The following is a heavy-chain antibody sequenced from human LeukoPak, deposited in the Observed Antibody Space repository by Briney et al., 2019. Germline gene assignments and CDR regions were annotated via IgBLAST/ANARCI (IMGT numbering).Heavy chain of an antibody. J-gene: IGHJ4*02. D-gene: IGHD4-23*01. CDR3: ARGRGSTVVTD. CDR1: GGSFSGYY. Sequence: SETLSLTCAVYGGSFSGYYWSWIRQPPGKGLEWIGEINHSGSTNYNPSLKSRVTISVDTSKNKFSLKLSSVTAADTAVYYCARGRGSTVVTDWGQGTLVTVSS. V-gene: IGHV4-34*01. CDR2: INHSGST.